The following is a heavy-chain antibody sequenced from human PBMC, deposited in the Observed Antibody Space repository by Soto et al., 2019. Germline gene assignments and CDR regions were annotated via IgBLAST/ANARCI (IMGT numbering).Heavy chain of an antibody. CDR3: ARDKVDSGFVGDAHNWFDP. J-gene: IGHJ5*02. CDR1: GGTFTTYT. V-gene: IGHV1-69*08. D-gene: IGHD1-26*01. Sequence: QVQLVQSGAEVKKPGSSVKVSCKASGGTFTTYTISWVRQAPGQGLEWMGRVIPIRGIANYAQKFQGRVTITADTCTSTAYMERSSLRAEDTAVYYCARDKVDSGFVGDAHNWFDPWGQGTLVTVSS. CDR2: VIPIRGIA.